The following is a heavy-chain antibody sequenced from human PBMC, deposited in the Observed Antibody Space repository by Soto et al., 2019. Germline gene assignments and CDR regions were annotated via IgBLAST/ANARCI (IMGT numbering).Heavy chain of an antibody. Sequence: GGSLRLSCAASGFTFDDYAMHWVRQAPGKGLEWVSGISWNSGNIGYADSVKGRFTISRDNAKNSLYLQMNSLRAEDTALYYCAKVRDYYGSGFQHWGQGTLVTVSS. J-gene: IGHJ1*01. CDR2: ISWNSGNI. CDR1: GFTFDDYA. V-gene: IGHV3-9*01. CDR3: AKVRDYYGSGFQH. D-gene: IGHD3-10*01.